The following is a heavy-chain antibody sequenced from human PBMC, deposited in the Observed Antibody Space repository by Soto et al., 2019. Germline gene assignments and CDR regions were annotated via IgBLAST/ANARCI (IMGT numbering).Heavy chain of an antibody. V-gene: IGHV3-15*01. J-gene: IGHJ4*02. CDR2: IKSKTDGGTT. Sequence: GGSLRLSCAASGFTFSNAWMSWVRQAPGKGLEWVGRIKSKTDGGTTDYAAPVKGRFTISRDDSKNTLYLQMNSLKTEDTAVYYCTTDLEGPDIVVVPAAKDDYWGQGTLVTSPQ. CDR1: GFTFSNAW. CDR3: TTDLEGPDIVVVPAAKDDY. D-gene: IGHD2-2*01.